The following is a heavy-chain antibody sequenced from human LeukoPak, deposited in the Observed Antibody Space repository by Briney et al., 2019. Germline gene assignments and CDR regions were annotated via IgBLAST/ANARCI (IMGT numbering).Heavy chain of an antibody. CDR3: AREGHTSGHCGTFDI. J-gene: IGHJ3*02. CDR1: GFTFSGSV. V-gene: IGHV3-64*01. CDR2: INIGGETT. D-gene: IGHD6-19*01. Sequence: PGGSLRLSCAASGFTFSGSVMHWVRQGPGRGLEYVSGINIGGETTHYANSLKDGFTISRDNSKNTLYLQMGSLRPEDTAVYYCAREGHTSGHCGTFDIWGQGTMVTVSS.